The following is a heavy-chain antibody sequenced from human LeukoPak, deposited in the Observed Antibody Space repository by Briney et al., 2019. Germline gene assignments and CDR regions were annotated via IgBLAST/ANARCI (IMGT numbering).Heavy chain of an antibody. D-gene: IGHD5-12*01. V-gene: IGHV3-7*01. CDR1: GFTFSSYW. J-gene: IGHJ5*02. Sequence: GGSLRLSCAASGFTFSSYWTSWVRQAPGKGLEWVANIKQDGSEKYYVDSVKGRFTISRHNAKNSLYLQMNSLRAEDTAVYYCARDNGYSGYDPWGQGTLVTVSS. CDR2: IKQDGSEK. CDR3: ARDNGYSGYDP.